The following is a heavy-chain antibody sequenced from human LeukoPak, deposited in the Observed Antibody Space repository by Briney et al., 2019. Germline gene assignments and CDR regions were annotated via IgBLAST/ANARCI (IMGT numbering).Heavy chain of an antibody. D-gene: IGHD4-23*01. J-gene: IGHJ4*02. CDR1: GYTFSSYG. Sequence: ASVKVSCKASGYTFSSYGISWVRQAPGQGLEWMGRISAYNGNRNYAQKFQGRVTMTTDTSTSTAYMELRSLRSDDTAVYYCARDRWGPLVGDYWGQGTLVTVSS. V-gene: IGHV1-18*01. CDR3: ARDRWGPLVGDY. CDR2: ISAYNGNR.